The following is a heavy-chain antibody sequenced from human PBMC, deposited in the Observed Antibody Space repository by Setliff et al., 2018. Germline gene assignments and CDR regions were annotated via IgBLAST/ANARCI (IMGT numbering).Heavy chain of an antibody. CDR3: AKASVWVVDANCGSFDI. D-gene: IGHD2-15*01. V-gene: IGHV1-69*05. Sequence: SVKVSCKASGGSFKNSGSGWVRQAPGQGLEWIGGIVPIYGPAKYAQKFQGRVEITTDESTNTAYMELSSLTSDDTATYYCAKASVWVVDANCGSFDIWGQGTMVTVSS. CDR1: GGSFKNSG. CDR2: IVPIYGPA. J-gene: IGHJ3*02.